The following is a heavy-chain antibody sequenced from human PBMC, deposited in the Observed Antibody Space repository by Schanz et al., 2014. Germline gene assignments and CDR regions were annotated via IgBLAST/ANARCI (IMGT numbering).Heavy chain of an antibody. Sequence: QVQLVQSGAEVKKPGASVKVSCKASGYTLTAYYMHWVRQAPGQGLEWMGWINPDSGGTNYAQKFQGRVTMTRDMSINTAYMELSRLRSDDSAVYYCASDFWSGYSHYYYGLDVGGQGTTVTVSS. J-gene: IGHJ6*02. CDR2: INPDSGGT. CDR3: ASDFWSGYSHYYYGLDV. CDR1: GYTLTAYY. D-gene: IGHD3-3*01. V-gene: IGHV1-2*02.